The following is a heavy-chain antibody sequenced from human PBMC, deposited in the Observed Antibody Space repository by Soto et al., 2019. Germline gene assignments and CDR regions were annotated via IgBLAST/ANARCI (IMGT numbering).Heavy chain of an antibody. Sequence: QVQLQESGPGLVKPSETLSLTCTVSGGSISSYYWSWIRQPPGKGLEWIGYIYYSGSTNYNPSLKSRVTISVDTSKNPFSLKLSSVTAADTAVYYCASRPMVRGANAFDIWGQGTMVTVSS. CDR3: ASRPMVRGANAFDI. D-gene: IGHD3-10*01. J-gene: IGHJ3*02. V-gene: IGHV4-59*08. CDR1: GGSISSYY. CDR2: IYYSGST.